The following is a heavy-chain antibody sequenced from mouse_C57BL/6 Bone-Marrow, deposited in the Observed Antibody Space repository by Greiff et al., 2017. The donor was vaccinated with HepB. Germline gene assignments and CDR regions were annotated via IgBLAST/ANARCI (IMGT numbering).Heavy chain of an antibody. CDR1: GYAFSSSW. Sequence: VQLQQSGPELVKPGASVKISCKASGYAFSSSWMNWVKQRPGKGLEWIGRIYPGDGDTNYNGKFKGKATLTADKSSSTASMQLSSLTSEDSAVYFCATKPLLYYDYDGYWGQGTTLTVSS. V-gene: IGHV1-82*01. CDR2: IYPGDGDT. CDR3: ATKPLLYYDYDGY. J-gene: IGHJ2*01. D-gene: IGHD2-4*01.